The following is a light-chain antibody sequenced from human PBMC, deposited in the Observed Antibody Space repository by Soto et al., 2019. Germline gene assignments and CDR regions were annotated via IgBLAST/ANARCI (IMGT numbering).Light chain of an antibody. Sequence: QSVLTQPPSVSAAPGQKVTISCSGSSSNIGGHSVSWYQHLPGTAPKLLIYDDNKRPSGIPDRFSGSKSGTSATLGITGFQTGDEADDYCGSWDSSLSAYVFGTGTKVTVL. V-gene: IGLV1-51*01. CDR3: GSWDSSLSAYV. CDR2: DDN. CDR1: SSNIGGHS. J-gene: IGLJ1*01.